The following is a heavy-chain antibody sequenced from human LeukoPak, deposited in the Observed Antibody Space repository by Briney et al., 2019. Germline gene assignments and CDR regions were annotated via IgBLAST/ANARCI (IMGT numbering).Heavy chain of an antibody. CDR2: IWYDGSNK. V-gene: IGHV3-33*03. D-gene: IGHD6-19*01. CDR1: GFTLSSYG. Sequence: GGSLRLSCAASGFTLSSYGMHWVRQAPGKGLEWVAVIWYDGSNKYYADSVKGRFTISRDNAKNSLYLQMNSLRAEDTAVYYCARSSGWYREFDYWGQGTLVTVSS. J-gene: IGHJ4*02. CDR3: ARSSGWYREFDY.